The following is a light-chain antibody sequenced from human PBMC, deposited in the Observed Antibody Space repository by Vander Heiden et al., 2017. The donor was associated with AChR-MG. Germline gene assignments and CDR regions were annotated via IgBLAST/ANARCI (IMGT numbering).Light chain of an antibody. CDR2: GKN. CDR1: SLRSYY. CDR3: NSRDSSGNPV. J-gene: IGLJ2*01. V-gene: IGLV3-19*01. Sequence: SSELTQDPAVSVASEKTVRITCQGDSLRSYYASWYQQKPGQAPVLVIYGKNNRPSGIPDRFSGSSSGNTASLTITGAQAEDEADYYCNSRDSSGNPVFGGGTKLTVL.